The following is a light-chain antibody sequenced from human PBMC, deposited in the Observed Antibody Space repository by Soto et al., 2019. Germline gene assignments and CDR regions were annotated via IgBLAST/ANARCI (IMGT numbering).Light chain of an antibody. J-gene: IGLJ2*01. CDR3: GADHGSGSNFVVV. CDR2: VGTGGIVG. Sequence: QLVLTQPPSASASLGASVTLTCTLSSGYSNYKVDWYQQRPGKGPRFVMRVGTGGIVGSKGDGIPDRFSVLGSGLNRYLTIKNIQEEDESDYHCGADHGSGSNFVVVFGGVTKLTVL. V-gene: IGLV9-49*01. CDR1: SGYSNYK.